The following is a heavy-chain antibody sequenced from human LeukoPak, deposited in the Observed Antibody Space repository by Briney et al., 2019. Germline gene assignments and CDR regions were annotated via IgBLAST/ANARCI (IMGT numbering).Heavy chain of an antibody. CDR2: ISGSGGST. CDR3: AKFYYDSSDYYLGRYMEV. Sequence: GGSLRLSCAASGFTFSSYAMSWVRQAPGKGLEWVSAISGSGGSTYYADSVKGRFTISRDNSENALYLQMNSLRAEDTAVYYCAKFYYDSSDYYLGRYMEVWGKGTTVTVSS. CDR1: GFTFSSYA. J-gene: IGHJ6*03. D-gene: IGHD3-22*01. V-gene: IGHV3-23*01.